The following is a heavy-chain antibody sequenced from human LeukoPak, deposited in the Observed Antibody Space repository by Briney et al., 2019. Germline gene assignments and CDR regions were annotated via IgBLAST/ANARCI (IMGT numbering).Heavy chain of an antibody. CDR2: ISWNSGSI. CDR3: AKVSNYYYYYMDV. J-gene: IGHJ6*03. Sequence: GGSLRLSCAASGFTFDDYAMHWVRHAPGKGLEWVSGISWNSGSIGYADSVKGRFTISRDNAKNSLYLQMNSLRAEDMALYYCAKVSNYYYYYMDVWGKGITVTVSS. V-gene: IGHV3-9*03. CDR1: GFTFDDYA.